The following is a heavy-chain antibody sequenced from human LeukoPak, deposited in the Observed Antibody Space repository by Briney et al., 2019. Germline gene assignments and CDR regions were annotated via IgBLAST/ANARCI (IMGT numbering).Heavy chain of an antibody. CDR2: IGISGTTT. V-gene: IGHV3-23*01. J-gene: IGHJ4*02. CDR3: AKGGSSFDF. Sequence: GGSLRLSCAASGFTFSNYAVTWVRQAPGKGLEWVSTIGISGTTTYYADSVKGHFTISRDNSKNTLYLQMNSLRAEDTAVYYCAKGGSSFDFWGQGTLVTVSS. CDR1: GFTFSNYA.